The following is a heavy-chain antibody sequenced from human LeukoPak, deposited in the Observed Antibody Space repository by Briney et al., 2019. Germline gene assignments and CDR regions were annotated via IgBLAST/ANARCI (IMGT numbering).Heavy chain of an antibody. V-gene: IGHV4-4*07. CDR1: GGSISSYY. CDR3: ARDSPGAGYSGYDSFFWFDP. D-gene: IGHD5-12*01. J-gene: IGHJ5*02. Sequence: PSETLSLTCTVSGGSISSYYWSWIRQPAGKELEWIGRIYTSGSTNYNPSLKSRVTMSVDTSKNQFSLKLSSVTAADTAVYYCARDSPGAGYSGYDSFFWFDPWGQGTLVTVPS. CDR2: IYTSGST.